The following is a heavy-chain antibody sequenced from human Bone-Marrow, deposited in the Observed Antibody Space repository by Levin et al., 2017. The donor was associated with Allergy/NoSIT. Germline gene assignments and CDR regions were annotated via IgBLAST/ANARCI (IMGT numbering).Heavy chain of an antibody. CDR3: ARTPGALVVTPYFDS. Sequence: LSLTCEASGFPFSDYVMNWVRQAPGKGLEWVSVIGGRDGTTYYADSVKGRFTISRDNSKNTLYLQMNGLRADDTAVYFCARTPGALVVTPYFDSWGQGTLVSVSS. D-gene: IGHD2-15*01. J-gene: IGHJ4*02. V-gene: IGHV3-23*01. CDR2: IGGRDGTT. CDR1: GFPFSDYV.